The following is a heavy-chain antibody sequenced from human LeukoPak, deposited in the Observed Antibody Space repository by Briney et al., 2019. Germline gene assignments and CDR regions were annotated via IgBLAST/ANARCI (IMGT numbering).Heavy chain of an antibody. V-gene: IGHV4-4*07. J-gene: IGHJ3*02. D-gene: IGHD5-24*01. CDR3: AGERWLPIFVNAFDI. CDR2: IYTSGST. Sequence: SETLSLTCTVSGGSISSYYWSWIRQPAGKGLEWIGRIYTSGSTNYNPSLMSRVTMSVDTSKNQFSLKLSSVTAADTAVYYCAGERWLPIFVNAFDIWGQGTMVTVSS. CDR1: GGSISSYY.